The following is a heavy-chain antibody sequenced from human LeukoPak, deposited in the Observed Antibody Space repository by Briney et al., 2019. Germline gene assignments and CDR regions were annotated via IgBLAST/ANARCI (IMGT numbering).Heavy chain of an antibody. Sequence: AGGSLRLSCAASGFTFSSYNMNWVGQAPGEGLDWVSSISRTSSYIYYADSVKGRFTISRDNAQNSLYLQMNRLRVEDTAVYYCARVLETDCSGGSCHSGLDYWGQGTLVTVSS. J-gene: IGHJ4*02. D-gene: IGHD2-15*01. V-gene: IGHV3-21*01. CDR1: GFTFSSYN. CDR3: ARVLETDCSGGSCHSGLDY. CDR2: ISRTSSYI.